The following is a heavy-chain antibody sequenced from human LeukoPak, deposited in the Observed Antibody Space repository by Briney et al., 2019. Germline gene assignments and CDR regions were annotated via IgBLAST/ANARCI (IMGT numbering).Heavy chain of an antibody. CDR1: GGSISGHY. J-gene: IGHJ4*02. CDR3: ARFSTRFDSGCSDASCYVHY. D-gene: IGHD2-2*01. V-gene: IGHV4-59*11. Sequence: SETLSLTCTVSGGSISGHYWTWIRLPPGKGLELIGHIFSTGATHYNPSLRSRVTMSIDTSKIQFSLKLISVNVADTAVYYCARFSTRFDSGCSDASCYVHYWGQGTQVTVSS. CDR2: IFSTGAT.